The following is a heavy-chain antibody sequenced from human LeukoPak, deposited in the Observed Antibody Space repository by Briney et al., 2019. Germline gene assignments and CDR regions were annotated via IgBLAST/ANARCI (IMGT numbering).Heavy chain of an antibody. CDR3: VRDRTKYCSSASCPLDY. CDR1: GYSFTGYY. Sequence: ASVKVSCKASGYSFTGYYMHWVRQAPGQGLEWMGWINPYSGGTNYAQKFQGRVTMTRDTSISTAYMELSRLRSDDTAVYYCVRDRTKYCSSASCPLDYWGQGTLVTVSS. CDR2: INPYSGGT. J-gene: IGHJ4*02. V-gene: IGHV1-2*02. D-gene: IGHD2-2*01.